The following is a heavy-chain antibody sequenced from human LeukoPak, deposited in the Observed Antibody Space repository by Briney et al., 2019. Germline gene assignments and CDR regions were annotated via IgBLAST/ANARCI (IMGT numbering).Heavy chain of an antibody. Sequence: GASVKVSCKASGYTFTGYYMHWVRQAPGQGLEWMGRINPNSGGTNYAQKFQGRVTMTRDTSISTAYMELTRLRSDGTAVYYCARDSCSGGSCYNDYWGQGTLVTVSS. CDR2: INPNSGGT. J-gene: IGHJ4*02. CDR3: ARDSCSGGSCYNDY. D-gene: IGHD2-15*01. CDR1: GYTFTGYY. V-gene: IGHV1-2*06.